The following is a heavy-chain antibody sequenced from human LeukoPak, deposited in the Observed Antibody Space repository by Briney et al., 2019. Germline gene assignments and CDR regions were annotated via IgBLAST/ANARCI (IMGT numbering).Heavy chain of an antibody. CDR2: ISASGHYT. V-gene: IGHV3-23*01. CDR1: GFTFSNSA. CDR3: AKDGSWRDYYFYFYIDV. D-gene: IGHD3-3*01. Sequence: GGSLRLSCEASGFTFSNSAMSWVRQAPGKGLEGVSGISASGHYTYNADSAKGRFTISRDNSKNTLYLQMNSLRAEDTALYFCAKDGSWRDYYFYFYIDVWGKGTTVTVSS. J-gene: IGHJ6*03.